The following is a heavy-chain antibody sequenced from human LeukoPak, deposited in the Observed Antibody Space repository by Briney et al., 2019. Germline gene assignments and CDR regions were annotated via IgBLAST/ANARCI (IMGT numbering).Heavy chain of an antibody. J-gene: IGHJ4*02. CDR3: AKVSGVGSSWSPFDY. V-gene: IGHV3-30*02. D-gene: IGHD6-13*01. CDR2: IQYDGSNK. Sequence: PGGSLRLSCTASGFTFSNYDIHWVRQAPGKGLEWVAFIQYDGSNKYYADSVKGRLTISRDNSKNTLYLLMNSLRAEDTAVYYCAKVSGVGSSWSPFDYWGQGTLVTVSS. CDR1: GFTFSNYD.